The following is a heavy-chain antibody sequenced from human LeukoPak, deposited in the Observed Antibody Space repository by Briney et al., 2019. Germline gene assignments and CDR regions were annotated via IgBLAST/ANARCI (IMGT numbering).Heavy chain of an antibody. CDR3: AREVGGYSYGYPPDY. CDR2: ISYDGSNK. V-gene: IGHV3-30-3*01. J-gene: IGHJ4*02. Sequence: PGGSLRLSCAASGFTFSSYAMHWVRQAPGKGLEWVAVISYDGSNKYYADSVKGRFTISRDNSKNTLYLQMNSLRAEDTAVYYCAREVGGYSYGYPPDYWGQGTLVTVSS. D-gene: IGHD5-18*01. CDR1: GFTFSSYA.